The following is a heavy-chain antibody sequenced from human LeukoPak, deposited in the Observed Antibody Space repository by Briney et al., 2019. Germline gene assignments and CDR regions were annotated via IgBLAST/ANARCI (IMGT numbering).Heavy chain of an antibody. V-gene: IGHV3-23*01. CDR2: ISGSGGST. Sequence: GGTLRLSCAASGFTFSSYGMSWVRQAPGKGLEWVSAISGSGGSTYYADSVKGRFTISRDNSKNTLYLRMNSLRAEDTAVYYCAKCDTTGTTYYFDYWGQGTLVTVSS. CDR1: GFTFSSYG. CDR3: AKCDTTGTTYYFDY. D-gene: IGHD1-1*01. J-gene: IGHJ4*02.